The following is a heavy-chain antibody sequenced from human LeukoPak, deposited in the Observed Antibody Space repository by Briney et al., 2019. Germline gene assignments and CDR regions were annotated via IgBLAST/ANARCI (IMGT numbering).Heavy chain of an antibody. CDR3: ARGGAAQLLSASDY. V-gene: IGHV1-69*13. J-gene: IGHJ4*02. D-gene: IGHD2-2*01. CDR1: GYTFTGYY. CDR2: IIPIFGTA. Sequence: GASVKVSCKASGYTFTGYYMHWVRQAPGQGLEWMGGIIPIFGTANYAQKFQGRVTITADESTSTAYMELSSLRSEDTAVYYCARGGAAQLLSASDYWGQGTLVTVSS.